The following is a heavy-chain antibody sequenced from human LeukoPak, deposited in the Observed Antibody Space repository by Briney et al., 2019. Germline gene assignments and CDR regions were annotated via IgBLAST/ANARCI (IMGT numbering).Heavy chain of an antibody. CDR1: GFSFSRFG. Sequence: GGTLRLSCAASGFSFSRFGLSWGCEALGEGLGWVSYISGSGSLIYSAESVKGRFTISRDKSKNTLYLQISSRRAEDTAIYFCAKGRVRQLDPFDSWGEGTLVTVSS. V-gene: IGHV3-23*01. CDR2: ISGSGSLI. CDR3: AKGRVRQLDPFDS. J-gene: IGHJ4*02. D-gene: IGHD1-1*01.